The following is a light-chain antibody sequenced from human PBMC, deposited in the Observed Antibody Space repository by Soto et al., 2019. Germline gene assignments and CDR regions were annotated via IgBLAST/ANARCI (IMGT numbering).Light chain of an antibody. V-gene: IGKV3-20*01. CDR1: QSVTSSY. J-gene: IGKJ2*01. Sequence: EIVLTQSPDTLSLSPGERATLSCRASQSVTSSYIAWYQQKPGQAPRLLIYAASSRATGIPDRFSGSGSGTDFTLTISTLEPEDFAMYYCQQFSSSPSMYTFGQGTKLEIK. CDR2: AAS. CDR3: QQFSSSPSMYT.